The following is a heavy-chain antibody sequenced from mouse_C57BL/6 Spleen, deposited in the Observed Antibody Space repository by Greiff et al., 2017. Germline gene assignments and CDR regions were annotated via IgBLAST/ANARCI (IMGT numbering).Heavy chain of an antibody. CDR1: GYTFTDYE. J-gene: IGHJ2*01. V-gene: IGHV1-15*01. CDR2: IDPETGGT. Sequence: QVQLQQSGADLVRPGASVSLSCKASGYTFTDYEVHWVQQTPVQGLAWIGAIDPETGGTAYNQMFKGMAILTADKSYSTAYMELRSLTSEDSAVYYCTRREDYDYLYYFDYWGQGTTLTVSS. D-gene: IGHD2-4*01. CDR3: TRREDYDYLYYFDY.